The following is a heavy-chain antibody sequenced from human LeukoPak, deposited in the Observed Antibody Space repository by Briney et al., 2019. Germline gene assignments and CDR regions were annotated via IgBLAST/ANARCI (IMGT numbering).Heavy chain of an antibody. D-gene: IGHD4-11*01. CDR2: IISSSSYI. J-gene: IGHJ6*03. CDR3: AKNPTSLTTWYYYYMDV. Sequence: GGSLRLSCAASGFTFSSYSMNWVRQAPGKGLEWVSSIISSSSYIYYADSVKGRFTISRDNAKNSLYLQMNSLRAEDTAVYYCAKNPTSLTTWYYYYMDVWGKGTTVTVSS. V-gene: IGHV3-21*01. CDR1: GFTFSSYS.